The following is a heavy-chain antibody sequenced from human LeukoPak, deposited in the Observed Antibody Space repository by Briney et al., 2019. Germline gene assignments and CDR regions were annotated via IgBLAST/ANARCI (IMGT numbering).Heavy chain of an antibody. J-gene: IGHJ4*02. Sequence: SGGSLRLSCAASGFTFSNYGMSWVRQAPGKGLECVSRISGSGDNSGSGDNTYYADSVKGRFTISRDNTKNSVYLQMNSLRVEDTAFYFCARGSSSWYGIFDYWGQGALVTVSS. CDR2: NSGSGDNT. D-gene: IGHD6-13*01. CDR1: GFTFSNYG. CDR3: ARGSSSWYGIFDY. V-gene: IGHV3-23*01.